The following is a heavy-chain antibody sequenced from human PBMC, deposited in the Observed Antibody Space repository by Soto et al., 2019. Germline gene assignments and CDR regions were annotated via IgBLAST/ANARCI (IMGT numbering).Heavy chain of an antibody. CDR1: VFSFSSDV. V-gene: IGHV3-23*01. J-gene: IGHJ4*02. CDR3: AKGDFWSATVDS. CDR2: ISASGGAT. D-gene: IGHD3-3*01. Sequence: EVQLLESGGGLVQPGGSLRLSCAASVFSFSSDVMSWVRQAPGKGLEWVSGISASGGATYYADSVKGRFTISRDKCKNMLFLQLNGLRDDETAIYDCAKGDFWSATVDSWGQGTLVTVSS.